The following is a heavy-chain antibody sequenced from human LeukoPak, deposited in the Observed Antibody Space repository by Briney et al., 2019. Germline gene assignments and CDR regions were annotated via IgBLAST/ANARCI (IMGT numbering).Heavy chain of an antibody. Sequence: SETLSLTCTVSGASIASGSYYWTWIRQSAGGELEWIGRVYINGNANYNPSLRSRLAISVDTSRNQFSLDLSSVTAADTAVYYCARGSCGVDCPGYNRFDPWGQGILVTVSS. J-gene: IGHJ5*02. CDR3: ARGSCGVDCPGYNRFDP. CDR2: VYINGNA. D-gene: IGHD2-21*01. V-gene: IGHV4-61*02. CDR1: GASIASGSYY.